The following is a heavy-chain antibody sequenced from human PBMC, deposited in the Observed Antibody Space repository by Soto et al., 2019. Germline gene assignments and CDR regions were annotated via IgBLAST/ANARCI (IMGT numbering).Heavy chain of an antibody. CDR2: IYYSGST. V-gene: IGHV4-61*01. CDR1: GGSVSSGSYY. CDR3: ARETLYCSGGSCYRTFDY. J-gene: IGHJ4*02. D-gene: IGHD2-15*01. Sequence: QVQLQESGPGLVKPSETLSLTCTVSGGSVSSGSYYWSWIRQPPGKGLEWIGYIYYSGSTNYNPPHKSRVTISVDTSKNQFSLKLSSVTAADTAVYYCARETLYCSGGSCYRTFDYWGQGTLVTVSS.